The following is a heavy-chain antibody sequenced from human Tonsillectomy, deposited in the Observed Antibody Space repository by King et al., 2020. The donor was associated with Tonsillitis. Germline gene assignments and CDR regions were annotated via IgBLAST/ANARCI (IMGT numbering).Heavy chain of an antibody. CDR1: GVTFSSYA. D-gene: IGHD6-19*01. CDR3: ARDVSGWRQFDY. CDR2: ISYDGSNK. Sequence: VQLVESGGGVVQPGRSLRLSCAASGVTFSSYAMHWVRQAPGKGLEWVAVISYDGSNKYYADSVKGRFTISRDISKNTLFLQMNSLRAEATAVYYCARDVSGWRQFDYWGQGTLVTVCS. V-gene: IGHV3-30*04. J-gene: IGHJ4*02.